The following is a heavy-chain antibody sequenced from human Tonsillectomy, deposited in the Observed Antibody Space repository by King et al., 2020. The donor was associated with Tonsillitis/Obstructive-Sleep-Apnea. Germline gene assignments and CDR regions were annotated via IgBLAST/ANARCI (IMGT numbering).Heavy chain of an antibody. Sequence: VQLVESGGGWVQPGGSLRLSCAASGFTVSSNYMNWVRQAPGKGLEWVSLLYSGGSTYYADSVKGRFTISRDNSKNTLYLQMNSLRAEDTAVYYCAKDRESTRSWVGFDIWGQGTMVTVSS. D-gene: IGHD6-13*01. J-gene: IGHJ3*02. CDR1: GFTVSSNY. CDR3: AKDRESTRSWVGFDI. CDR2: LYSGGST. V-gene: IGHV3-53*04.